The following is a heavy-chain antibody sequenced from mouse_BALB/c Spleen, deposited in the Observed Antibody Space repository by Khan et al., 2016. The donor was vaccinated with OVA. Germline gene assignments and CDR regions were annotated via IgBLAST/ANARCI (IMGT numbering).Heavy chain of an antibody. J-gene: IGHJ3*01. CDR1: GFNIQDTY. CDR2: IDPANDNS. Sequence: EVQLQQSGAELVKPGASVKLSCTASGFNIQDTYIHWVNQRPAQGLEWIGRIDPANDNSKYDPKFQGKATTTADTPSNTAYLHLSSLTSEYTAVYYCANLYANPVPYWGQGTLVTLSA. D-gene: IGHD2-1*01. CDR3: ANLYANPVPY. V-gene: IGHV14-3*02.